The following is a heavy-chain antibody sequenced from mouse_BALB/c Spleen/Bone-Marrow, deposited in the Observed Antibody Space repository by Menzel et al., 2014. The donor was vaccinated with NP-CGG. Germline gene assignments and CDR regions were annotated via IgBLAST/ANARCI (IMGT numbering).Heavy chain of an antibody. Sequence: VQLKESGGGLVKSGGSLKLSCAASGFTFNSYGMSRVRQTPEKRLEWVATISGGGSYTFYPDSVKGRFTISRDNAKNNLYLQLSSLRSEDTALYYCARHAYYDQTEVSFVYWGQGTLVTVSA. V-gene: IGHV5-9-2*01. CDR1: GFTFNSYG. D-gene: IGHD2-4*01. CDR2: ISGGGSYT. J-gene: IGHJ3*01. CDR3: ARHAYYDQTEVSFVY.